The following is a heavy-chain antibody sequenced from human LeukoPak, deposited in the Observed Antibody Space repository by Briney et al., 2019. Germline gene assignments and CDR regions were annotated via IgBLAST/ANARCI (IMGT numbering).Heavy chain of an antibody. D-gene: IGHD6-13*01. V-gene: IGHV4-31*03. J-gene: IGHJ3*02. CDR1: GGSISSGGYY. CDR3: ARAGIAAAGTGDAFDI. Sequence: SQTLSLTCTVSGGSISSGGYYWSWIRQHPGKGLEWIGYIYYSGSTDYNPSLKSRVTISVDTSKNQFSLKLSSVTAADTAVYYCARAGIAAAGTGDAFDIWGQGTMVTVSS. CDR2: IYYSGST.